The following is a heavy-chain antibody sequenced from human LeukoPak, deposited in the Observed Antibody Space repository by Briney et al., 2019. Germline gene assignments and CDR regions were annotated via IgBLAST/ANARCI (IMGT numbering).Heavy chain of an antibody. CDR1: GGTFSSYA. CDR2: IIPIFGTA. Sequence: SVKVSCKASGGTFSSYAISWVRQAPGQGLEWMGGIIPIFGTANYAQKFQGRVTITTDESTSTAYMELSSLRSEDTAVYYCARVSVGYSYGCDYWGQGTLVTVSS. CDR3: ARVSVGYSYGCDY. V-gene: IGHV1-69*05. D-gene: IGHD5-18*01. J-gene: IGHJ4*02.